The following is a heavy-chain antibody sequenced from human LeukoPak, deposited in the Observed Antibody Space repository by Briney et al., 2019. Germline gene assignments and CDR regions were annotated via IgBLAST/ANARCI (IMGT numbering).Heavy chain of an antibody. CDR2: IHYDGSNK. CDR3: AKVAGSGWFDPYFEY. CDR1: GFTFSSYG. V-gene: IGHV3-30*02. J-gene: IGHJ4*02. D-gene: IGHD6-19*01. Sequence: PGGSLRLSCAASGFTFSSYGMHWVRQAPGKGLEWVAFIHYDGSNKYYADSVKGRFTISRDNSKNTLYLQMNGLRPEDTAVYYCAKVAGSGWFDPYFEYWGQGTLVTVSS.